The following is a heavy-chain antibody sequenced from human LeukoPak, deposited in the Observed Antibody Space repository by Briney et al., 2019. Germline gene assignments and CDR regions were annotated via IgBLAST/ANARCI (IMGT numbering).Heavy chain of an antibody. CDR3: ARGGSSREDYFDY. CDR2: FDPEDGET. CDR1: GYTLTELS. Sequence: ASVKVSCKVSGYTLTELSMHWVRQAPGKGLEWMGGFDPEDGETIYAQKFQGRVTITADESTSTAYMELSSLRSEDTAVYYCARGGSSREDYFDYWGQGTLVTVSS. V-gene: IGHV1-24*01. D-gene: IGHD5-24*01. J-gene: IGHJ4*02.